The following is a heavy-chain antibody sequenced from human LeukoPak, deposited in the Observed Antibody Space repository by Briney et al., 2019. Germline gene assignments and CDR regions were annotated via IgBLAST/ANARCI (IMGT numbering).Heavy chain of an antibody. D-gene: IGHD3-10*01. J-gene: IGHJ4*02. CDR1: GFTFSNYG. CDR3: AKELWFGELSPFDY. CDR2: ISYDGSNK. Sequence: PGGSLRLSCAASGFTFSNYGMHWVRQAPGKGLEWVALISYDGSNKYFADSVKGRFTISRDNSKNTLYLQMNSLRAEDTAVYYCAKELWFGELSPFDYWGQGTLVTVSS. V-gene: IGHV3-30*18.